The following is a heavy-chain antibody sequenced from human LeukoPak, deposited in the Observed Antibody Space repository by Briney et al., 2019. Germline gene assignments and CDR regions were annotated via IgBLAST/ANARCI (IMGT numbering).Heavy chain of an antibody. Sequence: GGSLRLSCAASGFTFSSYGMHWVRQAPGKGLEWVAVIWYDGSNTYYADSVKGRFTISRDNSKNTLYLQMNSLRAEDTALYYCAMDGGSYWGQGTLVTVSS. J-gene: IGHJ4*02. D-gene: IGHD1-26*01. V-gene: IGHV3-33*01. CDR3: AMDGGSY. CDR1: GFTFSSYG. CDR2: IWYDGSNT.